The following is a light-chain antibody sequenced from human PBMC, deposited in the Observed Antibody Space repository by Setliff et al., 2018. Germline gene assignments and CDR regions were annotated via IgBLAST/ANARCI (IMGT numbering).Light chain of an antibody. CDR2: DVR. Sequence: QSVLTQPRSVSGSPGRSVTISCTGTSSDVGAYNYVSWYQQHPGKVPKLMIYDVRKRPSGVPDRFSGSKSGNTASLTISGLQAEDEADYYCCSYTGFSYVFGSGTKVT. CDR1: SSDVGAYNY. J-gene: IGLJ1*01. V-gene: IGLV2-11*01. CDR3: CSYTGFSYV.